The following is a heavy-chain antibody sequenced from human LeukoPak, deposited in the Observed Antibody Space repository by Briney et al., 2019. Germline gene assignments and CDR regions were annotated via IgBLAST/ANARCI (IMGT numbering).Heavy chain of an antibody. J-gene: IGHJ4*02. CDR1: GFTFSSYS. CDR3: ARDAVAGNDY. D-gene: IGHD6-19*01. Sequence: GGSLRLSCAASGFTFSSYSMNWVRQAPGKGLEWVSSISSSSSYIYYADSVKGRFTISRDNAKNSPYLQMNSLRAEDTAVYYCARDAVAGNDYWGQGTLVTVSS. V-gene: IGHV3-21*01. CDR2: ISSSSSYI.